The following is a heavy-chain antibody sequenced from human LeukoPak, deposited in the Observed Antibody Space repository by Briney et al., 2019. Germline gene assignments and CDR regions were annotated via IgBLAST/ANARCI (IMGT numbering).Heavy chain of an antibody. CDR2: ISGSGGST. CDR3: AKPEEIGYCSSTSCRDY. D-gene: IGHD2-2*01. J-gene: IGHJ4*02. V-gene: IGHV3-23*01. CDR1: GFTFSSYA. Sequence: PGGSLRLSCAASGFTFSSYAMSWVRQAPGKGLEWVSDISGSGGSTYYADSVKGRFTISRDNSKNTLYLQMNSLRAEDTAVYYCAKPEEIGYCSSTSCRDYWGQGTLVTVSS.